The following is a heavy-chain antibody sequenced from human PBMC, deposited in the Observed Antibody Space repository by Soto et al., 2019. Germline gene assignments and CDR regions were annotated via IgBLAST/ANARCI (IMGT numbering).Heavy chain of an antibody. CDR3: ARTYSSGWKAWAFDT. CDR2: ICSSGST. Sequence: SETLSLTCTVPGGSIRNYYYSWIRQPPGKGLEWIGCICSSGSTNYNPSLKSRVTISFDTSKNQFSLNLNSVTAADTAVYYCARTYSSGWKAWAFDTWGQGTMVTVSS. D-gene: IGHD6-19*01. V-gene: IGHV4-59*01. CDR1: GGSIRNYY. J-gene: IGHJ3*02.